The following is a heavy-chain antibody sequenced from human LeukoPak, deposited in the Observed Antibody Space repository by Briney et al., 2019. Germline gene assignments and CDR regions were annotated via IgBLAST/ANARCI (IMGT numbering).Heavy chain of an antibody. V-gene: IGHV3-48*03. D-gene: IGHD3-10*02. CDR2: IISSGSTT. Sequence: GGSLRLPSPASGVTSSSNKMNWFRRPPGRGREWVSYIISSGSTTYYADSVKGRFTISRDNAKNSLYLQMTSLRAEHTAVYYCAELGITMIGCVWGKGATVTISS. CDR1: GVTSSSNK. J-gene: IGHJ6*01. CDR3: AELGITMIGCV.